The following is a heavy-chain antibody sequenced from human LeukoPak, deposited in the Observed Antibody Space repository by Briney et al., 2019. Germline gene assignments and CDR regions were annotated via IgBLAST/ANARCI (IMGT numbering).Heavy chain of an antibody. V-gene: IGHV4-4*07. CDR1: GGSISSYY. D-gene: IGHD6-13*01. CDR3: ARTHSSRYNWFDP. Sequence: SETLSLTCTVSGGSISSYYWSWIRQPAGKGLEWIGRIYTTGSTNYNPSLKSRVTMSVGTSKNQFSLTLSSVTAADTAVYYCARTHSSRYNWFDPWGQGTLVTVSS. CDR2: IYTTGST. J-gene: IGHJ5*02.